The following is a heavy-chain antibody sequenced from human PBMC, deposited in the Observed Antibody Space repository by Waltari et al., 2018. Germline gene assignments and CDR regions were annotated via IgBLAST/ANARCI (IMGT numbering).Heavy chain of an antibody. J-gene: IGHJ5*02. CDR3: AKREYGGSNWFDP. Sequence: EVQLLESGGGLVQPGGSLRLSCAASGFSFSTYAMNWVRQAPAKGLEWVSAFGDHGRSTYYADSVKGRFTISRDNSKNTLYLQMSSLRTEDTAVYYCAKREYGGSNWFDPWGQGTLVTVSS. D-gene: IGHD4-17*01. CDR1: GFSFSTYA. V-gene: IGHV3-23*01. CDR2: FGDHGRST.